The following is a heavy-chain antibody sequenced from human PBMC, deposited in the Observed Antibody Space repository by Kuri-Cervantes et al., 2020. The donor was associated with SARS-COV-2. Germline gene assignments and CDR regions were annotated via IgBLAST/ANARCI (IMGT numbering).Heavy chain of an antibody. CDR2: IHHGGKT. D-gene: IGHD3-22*01. CDR3: AGGGDIGHYPFDF. Sequence: SCAVSGASIRSAGYYWTWIRQPPGKGLEWIGYIHHGGKTYSYNPSLKSQVIISLDTSRNQFSLKLNSVTAADTAVYYCAGGGDIGHYPFDFWGQGILVTVSS. CDR1: GASIRSAGYY. V-gene: IGHV4-30-2*01. J-gene: IGHJ4*02.